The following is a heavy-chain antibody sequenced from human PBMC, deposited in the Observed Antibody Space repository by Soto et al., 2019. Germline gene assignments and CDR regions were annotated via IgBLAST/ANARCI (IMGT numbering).Heavy chain of an antibody. CDR3: ASSTGDYYYYYMDV. D-gene: IGHD2-2*01. Sequence: GGSLRLSCAASGFTFSSYAMSWVRQAPGKGLEWVSSISGSGYSTYYAGSVKGRFTISRDNSKNTLYLQMNSLRAEDTALHYCASSTGDYYYYYMDVWGKGATVTVSS. J-gene: IGHJ6*03. CDR2: ISGSGYST. V-gene: IGHV3-23*01. CDR1: GFTFSSYA.